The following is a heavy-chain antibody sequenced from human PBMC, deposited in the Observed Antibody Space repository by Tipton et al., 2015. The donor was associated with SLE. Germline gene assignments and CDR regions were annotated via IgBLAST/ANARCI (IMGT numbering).Heavy chain of an antibody. Sequence: SLRLSCVASGLTFNIYGMHWVRQAPGKGLEWLGFIQYDETTKYYADSVKGRFTMSRDNSKNTLYLQMNSLTTEDTAVYYCAKESSNVVISRFDPWGQGTLVTVSS. V-gene: IGHV3-30*02. J-gene: IGHJ5*02. D-gene: IGHD3-22*01. CDR3: AKESSNVVISRFDP. CDR1: GLTFNIYG. CDR2: IQYDETTK.